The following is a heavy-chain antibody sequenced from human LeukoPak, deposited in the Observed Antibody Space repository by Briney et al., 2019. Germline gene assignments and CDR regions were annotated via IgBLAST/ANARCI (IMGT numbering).Heavy chain of an antibody. Sequence: QPGGSLRLSCAASGFTFSSYWMSWVRQAPGKGLEWVANIKQDGSEKYYVDSVKGRFTISRDNAKNSLYLQMNSLRAEDTAVYYCASYLSSWSAGHYGMDVWGQGTTVTVSS. CDR1: GFTFSSYW. D-gene: IGHD6-13*01. CDR2: IKQDGSEK. J-gene: IGHJ6*02. CDR3: ASYLSSWSAGHYGMDV. V-gene: IGHV3-7*01.